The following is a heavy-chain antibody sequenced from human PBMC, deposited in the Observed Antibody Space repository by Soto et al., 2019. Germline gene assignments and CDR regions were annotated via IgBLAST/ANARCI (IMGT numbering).Heavy chain of an antibody. CDR2: IYWADDK. D-gene: IGHD3-3*01. Sequence: QITLNESGPTVVKPAETLTLTCTFSGFSLTTSGVGVGWIRQSPGKAPEWLALIYWADDKRYSASLKSRLTITKDTPKNRVVLTWARVDPANTATYYCAQRILRPVFGLVRPTAIYFDSWGQGTPVVVSP. CDR3: AQRILRPVFGLVRPTAIYFDS. CDR1: GFSLTTSGVG. J-gene: IGHJ4*02. V-gene: IGHV2-5*02.